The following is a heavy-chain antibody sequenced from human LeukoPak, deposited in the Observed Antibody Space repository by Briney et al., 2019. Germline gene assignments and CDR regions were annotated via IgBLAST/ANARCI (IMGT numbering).Heavy chain of an antibody. CDR3: ARTYSRGFGELLYYFDY. V-gene: IGHV4-4*02. CDR1: DGSISSSNW. D-gene: IGHD3-10*01. Sequence: SETLSLTCAVSDGSISSSNWWSWVRPPPGKGLEWIGEIYHSGSTNYNPSLKSRVTISVDKSKNQFSLKLSSVTAADTAVYYCARTYSRGFGELLYYFDYWGQGTLVTVSS. CDR2: IYHSGST. J-gene: IGHJ4*02.